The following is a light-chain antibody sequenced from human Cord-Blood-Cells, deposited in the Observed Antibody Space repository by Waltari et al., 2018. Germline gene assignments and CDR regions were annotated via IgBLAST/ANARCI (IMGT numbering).Light chain of an antibody. CDR3: CSYAGSSTWV. CDR2: EGS. J-gene: IGLJ3*02. Sequence: QSALTQPASVSGSPGQSITISCTGTSSDVGSYNLVSWYQQPPGKAPKLMIYEGSKRPSGVSNRFSGSKSGNTASLTIPGLQAEDEADYYCCSYAGSSTWVFGGGTKLTVL. CDR1: SSDVGSYNL. V-gene: IGLV2-23*01.